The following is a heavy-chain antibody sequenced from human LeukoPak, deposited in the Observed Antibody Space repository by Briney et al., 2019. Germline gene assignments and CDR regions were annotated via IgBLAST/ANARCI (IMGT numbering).Heavy chain of an antibody. Sequence: GGSLRLSCAASGFTVSSNYMSWVRQAPGKGLEWVSVIYSGGSTYYADSVKGRFTISRDNSKNTLYPQMNSLRAEDTAVYYCASRISSGAFDIWGQGTMVTVSS. V-gene: IGHV3-53*01. CDR3: ASRISSGAFDI. J-gene: IGHJ3*02. CDR2: IYSGGST. D-gene: IGHD3-22*01. CDR1: GFTVSSNY.